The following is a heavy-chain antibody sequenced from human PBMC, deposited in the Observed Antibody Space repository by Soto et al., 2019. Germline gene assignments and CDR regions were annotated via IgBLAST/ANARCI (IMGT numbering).Heavy chain of an antibody. CDR2: IYYSGTT. J-gene: IGHJ4*02. V-gene: IGHV4-31*03. D-gene: IGHD5-12*01. CDR3: ARSDGYNFDY. Sequence: QVQLQESGPGLVKPSQTLSLTCTVSGGSISSGGYYWSWIRQHPGKGLEWIGYIYYSGTTYYNPSLKSRVAISVDTSKDQFSLNLSSVTAEDTAVYYCARSDGYNFDYWCQGTLVPVSS. CDR1: GGSISSGGYY.